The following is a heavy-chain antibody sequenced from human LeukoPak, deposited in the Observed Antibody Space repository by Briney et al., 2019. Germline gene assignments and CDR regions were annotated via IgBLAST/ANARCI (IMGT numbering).Heavy chain of an antibody. Sequence: PSETLSLTCAVYGGSFSGYYWSWLRRPPGKGLEWIGEINHSGSTNYNPSLKRRVTISVDTSKNQFSLTLSSVTAADTAVYYCARGHSDSSGYYPSYYYYYYYMDVWGKGTTVTVSS. CDR3: ARGHSDSSGYYPSYYYYYYYMDV. CDR2: INHSGST. J-gene: IGHJ6*03. D-gene: IGHD3-22*01. V-gene: IGHV4-34*01. CDR1: GGSFSGYY.